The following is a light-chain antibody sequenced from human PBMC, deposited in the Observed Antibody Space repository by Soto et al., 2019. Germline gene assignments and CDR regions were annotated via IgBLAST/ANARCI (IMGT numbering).Light chain of an antibody. CDR2: DDS. CDR3: QVWDSSSDHYV. J-gene: IGLJ1*01. V-gene: IGLV3-21*02. CDR1: NIGSKS. Sequence: SSALTQPPSVSVAPGQTARITCGGANIGSKSVHWYQQKPGRAPVLVVYDDSDRPSGIPERFSGSNSGNAATLTISRVEAGDEADYYCQVWDSSSDHYVFGTGAKVTVL.